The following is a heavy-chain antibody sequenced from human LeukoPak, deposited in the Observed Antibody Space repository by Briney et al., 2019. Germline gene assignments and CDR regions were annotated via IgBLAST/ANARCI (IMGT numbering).Heavy chain of an antibody. CDR3: ARGRGLGVVSPYFDY. Sequence: PGGSLRLSCAASGFTFSSSAMSWVRQAPGNGLERVSVIYGDGRTSHSASVRGRFTISRDNSKNIVSLQMNNLRAEDTAVYYCARGRGLGVVSPYFDYWGQGTLVTVSS. V-gene: IGHV3-23*03. J-gene: IGHJ4*02. D-gene: IGHD3-3*01. CDR2: IYGDGRT. CDR1: GFTFSSSA.